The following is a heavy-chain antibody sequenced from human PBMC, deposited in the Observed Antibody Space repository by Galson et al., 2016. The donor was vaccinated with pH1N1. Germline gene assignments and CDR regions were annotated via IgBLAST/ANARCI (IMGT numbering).Heavy chain of an antibody. CDR2: IIPIFGTP. J-gene: IGHJ4*02. CDR1: GGAFSAYA. V-gene: IGHV1-69*13. CDR3: ARRDKYFDTSGFQN. D-gene: IGHD3-22*01. Sequence: SVKVSCKASGGAFSAYAISWVRQAPGQGLEWIGGIIPIFGTPNYAQTFQGRVTITADESTSTHYMELSSLRSEDTAIYYCARRDKYFDTSGFQNWGQGSLVTVSS.